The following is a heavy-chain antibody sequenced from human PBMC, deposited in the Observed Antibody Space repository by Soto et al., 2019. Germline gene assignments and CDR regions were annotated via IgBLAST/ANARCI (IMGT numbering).Heavy chain of an antibody. D-gene: IGHD2-2*01. CDR3: ARVRPPSRTRPAAVLYYFDY. CDR2: VYHSGFV. Sequence: QVQLHESGPGLVKPSGTLSLTCAVSGDSITGRNWWTWVRQPPGKGLEWIGEVYHSGFVSYNPSLKSRVTISVDKSQNQFSLNLASVTAADTAMYYCARVRPPSRTRPAAVLYYFDYWGQGTLVTVSS. J-gene: IGHJ4*02. CDR1: GDSITGRNW. V-gene: IGHV4-4*02.